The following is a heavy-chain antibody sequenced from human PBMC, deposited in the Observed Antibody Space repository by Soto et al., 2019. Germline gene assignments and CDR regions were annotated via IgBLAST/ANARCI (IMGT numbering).Heavy chain of an antibody. V-gene: IGHV1-18*01. CDR1: GYTFTSYG. CDR2: ISGYNGNT. J-gene: IGHJ6*02. CDR3: ARSIFRFYYYGMDV. D-gene: IGHD3-3*01. Sequence: GASVKVSCQASGYTFTSYGISWVRQAPGQGLEWMGWISGYNGNTNYAQKLQGRVTMTTDTSTSTAYMELRSLRSDDTAVYYCARSIFRFYYYGMDVWGQGTTVTVSS.